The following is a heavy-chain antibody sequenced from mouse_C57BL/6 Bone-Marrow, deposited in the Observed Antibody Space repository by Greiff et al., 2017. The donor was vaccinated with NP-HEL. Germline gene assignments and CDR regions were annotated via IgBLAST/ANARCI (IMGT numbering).Heavy chain of an antibody. V-gene: IGHV1-15*01. J-gene: IGHJ2*01. CDR1: GYTFTDYE. CDR3: TRRANYYGQRVYFDY. CDR2: IDPETGGT. Sequence: QVQLQQSGAELVRPGASVTLSCKASGYTFTDYEMHWVKQTPVHGLEWIGAIDPETGGTAYNQKFKGKAILTADKSSSTAYMALRSLTSEDSAVYYCTRRANYYGQRVYFDYWGQGTTLTVSS. D-gene: IGHD1-1*01.